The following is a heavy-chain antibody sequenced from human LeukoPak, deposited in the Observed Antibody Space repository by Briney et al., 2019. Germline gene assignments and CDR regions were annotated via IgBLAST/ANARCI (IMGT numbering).Heavy chain of an antibody. CDR1: GFTISSYA. CDR3: AKDRTYCTNAICYNAFDI. D-gene: IGHD2-8*01. Sequence: GGSLRLSCAASGFTISSYAMSWVRQAPGKGLEWVSTISGSGGSTYYADSGKGRFTVSRDNSKNTLYLQMNSLRAEDTAVYYCAKDRTYCTNAICYNAFDIWGQGTMITVSS. CDR2: ISGSGGST. J-gene: IGHJ3*02. V-gene: IGHV3-23*01.